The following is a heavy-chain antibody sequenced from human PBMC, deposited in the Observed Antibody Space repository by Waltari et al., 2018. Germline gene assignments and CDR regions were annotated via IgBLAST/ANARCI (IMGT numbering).Heavy chain of an antibody. CDR2: IRYDGSNK. D-gene: IGHD6-13*01. CDR3: AKELAAAGGYFDL. Sequence: QVQLVESGGGVVQPGGSLRLSCAASGFTFSSYGMHWVRQAPGKGLEWVECIRYDGSNKYYADSWKGRFTISRDNSKNTLYLQMNSLRAEDTAVYYCAKELAAAGGYFDLWGRGTLVTVSS. J-gene: IGHJ2*01. V-gene: IGHV3-30*02. CDR1: GFTFSSYG.